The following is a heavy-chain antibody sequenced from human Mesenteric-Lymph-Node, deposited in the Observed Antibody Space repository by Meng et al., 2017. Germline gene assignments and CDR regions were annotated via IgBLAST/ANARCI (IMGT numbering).Heavy chain of an antibody. CDR3: AKDQEYYYDSSGQPPGY. D-gene: IGHD3-22*01. J-gene: IGHJ4*02. V-gene: IGHV3-74*01. CDR1: GFTFTTYW. Sequence: GESLKISCAASGFTFTTYWMHWVRQAPGQGLVWVSRINTDGRSTTYADSVKGRFTISRDNSKNTLYLQMNSLRAEDTAVYYCAKDQEYYYDSSGQPPGYWGQGTLVTVSS. CDR2: INTDGRST.